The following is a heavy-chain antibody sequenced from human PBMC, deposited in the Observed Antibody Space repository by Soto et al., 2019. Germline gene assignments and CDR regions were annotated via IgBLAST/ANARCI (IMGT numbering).Heavy chain of an antibody. J-gene: IGHJ4*02. Sequence: LPPSCTVLAGSISSYYLSWILQPPGKGLEWIGYIYYSASTNYSPSLKGRVTISVDTSKNQFSLNLSSVTAADTAVYYCARHLPYCGGDCYSLDYWGQGTLVTVPS. D-gene: IGHD2-21*02. V-gene: IGHV4-59*08. CDR3: ARHLPYCGGDCYSLDY. CDR2: IYYSAST. CDR1: AGSISSYY.